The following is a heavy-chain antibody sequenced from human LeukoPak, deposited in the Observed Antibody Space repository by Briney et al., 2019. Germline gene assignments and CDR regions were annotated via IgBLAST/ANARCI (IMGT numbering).Heavy chain of an antibody. J-gene: IGHJ4*02. Sequence: GGSLRLSCAVSGFTLSAYRMTWVRQAPGKGLEWVSYISSSSSTIYFADSVKGRFTISRDNAKNSLYLQMNSLRAEDTAVYYCARDLSGYLTGWGQGTLVTVSS. CDR1: GFTLSAYR. D-gene: IGHD1-26*01. V-gene: IGHV3-48*01. CDR3: ARDLSGYLTG. CDR2: ISSSSSTI.